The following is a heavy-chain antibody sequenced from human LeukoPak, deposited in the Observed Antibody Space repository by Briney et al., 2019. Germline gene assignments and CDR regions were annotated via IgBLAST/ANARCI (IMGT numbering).Heavy chain of an antibody. CDR1: GYNFATSG. D-gene: IGHD1-26*01. V-gene: IGHV1-18*01. J-gene: IGHJ6*03. Sequence: ASVRVSCKAYGYNFATSGIGWVRQAPGQGLEWLGWISGYNGNIKSAPKLQGRVTMTTDTSTDTAYLELGSLRVDDTAIYYCASDLGPYTGSYYSYYHYMDVWGEGTSVTVSS. CDR2: ISGYNGNI. CDR3: ASDLGPYTGSYYSYYHYMDV.